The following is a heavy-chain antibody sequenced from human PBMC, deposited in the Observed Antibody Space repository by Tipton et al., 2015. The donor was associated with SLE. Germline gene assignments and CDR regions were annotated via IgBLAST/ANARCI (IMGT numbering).Heavy chain of an antibody. CDR2: IYHTGST. CDR1: NDSISSAYW. CDR3: ARGYDSTRGLLGWFFDY. D-gene: IGHD3-22*01. Sequence: TLSLTCTVSNDSISSAYWWSWVRQSPGEGLEWIGEIYHTGSTTWNPSLKSRVTISVDKSKNQFSLKLSSVTAADTAVYYCARGYDSTRGLLGWFFDYWGQGTLVTVSS. J-gene: IGHJ4*02. V-gene: IGHV4-4*02.